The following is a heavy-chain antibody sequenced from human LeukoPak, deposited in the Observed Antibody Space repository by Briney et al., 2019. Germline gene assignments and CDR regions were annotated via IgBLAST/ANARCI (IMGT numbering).Heavy chain of an antibody. CDR2: IYYSGST. CDR1: GGSISSGSYY. D-gene: IGHD3-22*01. CDR3: AREYYGSSGYYNDY. J-gene: IGHJ4*02. Sequence: SETLSLTCTVSGGSISSGSYYWGWIRQPPGKGLEWIGSIYYSGSTYYNPSHKSRVTISVDTSKNQFSLKLTSVTAADTAVYYCAREYYGSSGYYNDYWGQGALVTVSS. V-gene: IGHV4-39*07.